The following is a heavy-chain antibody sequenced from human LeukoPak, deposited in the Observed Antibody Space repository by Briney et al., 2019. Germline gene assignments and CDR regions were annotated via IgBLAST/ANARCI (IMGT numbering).Heavy chain of an antibody. CDR2: IYYSGST. D-gene: IGHD3-3*01. CDR1: GVSISSSSYY. J-gene: IGHJ4*02. V-gene: IGHV4-39*01. CDR3: ARHALNTYYDFWSGYYKVCYFDY. Sequence: SETLSLTCTVSGVSISSSSYYWGWIRQPPGKGLEWIGSIYYSGSTYYNPSLKSRVTISVDTSKNQFSLKLSSVTAADTAVYHCARHALNTYYDFWSGYYKVCYFDYWGQGTLVTVSS.